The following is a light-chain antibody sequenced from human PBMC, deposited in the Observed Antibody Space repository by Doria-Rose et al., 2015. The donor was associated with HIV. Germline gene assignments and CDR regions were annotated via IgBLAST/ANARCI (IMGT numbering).Light chain of an antibody. CDR3: HQYGTSWT. V-gene: IGKV3-20*01. CDR2: DGS. Sequence: EIVMTQSPGTLSLSPGERATLSRRASQNFSSTYLAWYQQKPGQAPSLLIYDGSTRATGIPDRFSASGSGTDFTLTINRLEPEDFALYYCHQYGTSWTFGQGTKVEI. CDR1: QNFSSTY. J-gene: IGKJ1*01.